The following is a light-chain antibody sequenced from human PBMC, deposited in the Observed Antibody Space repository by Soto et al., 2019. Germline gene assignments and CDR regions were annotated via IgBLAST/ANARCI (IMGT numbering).Light chain of an antibody. CDR2: DVS. Sequence: ALTQPASVSGSPGQSITISCTGTSSDVGGYNYVSWYQQHPGRAPKLMIFDVSNRPSGVSDRFSGSKSGNTASLTISGLHAEDEADYYCSSYTNSRSYVFGTGTKVTV. CDR3: SSYTNSRSYV. CDR1: SSDVGGYNY. V-gene: IGLV2-14*01. J-gene: IGLJ1*01.